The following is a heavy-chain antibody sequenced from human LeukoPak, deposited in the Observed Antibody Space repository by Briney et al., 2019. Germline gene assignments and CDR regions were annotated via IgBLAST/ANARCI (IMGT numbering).Heavy chain of an antibody. CDR3: ARHRLHRLYYDSSGYYHAAFDI. V-gene: IGHV1-69*13. CDR1: GGTFSSYA. Sequence: SVKVSCKAYGGTFSSYASSWVRQAPGQGLEWMGGIIPIFGTANYAQKFQGRVTITADESTSTAYMELSSLRSEDTAVYYCARHRLHRLYYDSSGYYHAAFDIWGQGTMVTVSS. D-gene: IGHD3-22*01. CDR2: IIPIFGTA. J-gene: IGHJ3*02.